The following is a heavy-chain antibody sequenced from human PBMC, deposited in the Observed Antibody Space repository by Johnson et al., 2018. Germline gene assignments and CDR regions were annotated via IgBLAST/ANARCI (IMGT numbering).Heavy chain of an antibody. CDR1: GFSFSDYV. CDR3: ARDLGSRGYTAAFDI. V-gene: IGHV3-48*02. D-gene: IGHD3-22*01. J-gene: IGHJ3*02. Sequence: EVQLLESGGGLVQPGGSLTLSCVASGFSFSDYVMHWVRQAPGKGLEWISYISRGSKNIYYADSVKGRFTVSRDKVNNSLYLQMNSLRDEDTAGYYCARDLGSRGYTAAFDIWGQGTMVTVSS. CDR2: ISRGSKNI.